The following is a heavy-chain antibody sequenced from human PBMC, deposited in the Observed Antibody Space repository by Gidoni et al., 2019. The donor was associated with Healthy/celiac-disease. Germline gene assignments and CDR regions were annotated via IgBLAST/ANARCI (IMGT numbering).Heavy chain of an antibody. D-gene: IGHD2-2*01. V-gene: IGHV1-69*01. Sequence: QLVQSGAEVKKPGSSVQVSCKASGATFSSYALSWVRQAPGQGLEWMGGILPIYGTANYAQKFQGRVTITADESTSTAYMELSSLRSEDTAVDYCARMGRSTSGGVKWFDPWGQGTLVTVSS. CDR3: ARMGRSTSGGVKWFDP. CDR2: ILPIYGTA. CDR1: GATFSSYA. J-gene: IGHJ5*02.